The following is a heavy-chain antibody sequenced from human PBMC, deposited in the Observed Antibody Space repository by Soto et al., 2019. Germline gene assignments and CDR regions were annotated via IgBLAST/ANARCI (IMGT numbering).Heavy chain of an antibody. D-gene: IGHD2-2*02. V-gene: IGHV3-33*01. J-gene: IGHJ6*02. CDR2: IWYDGSNK. CDR1: GFTFSSYG. Sequence: VGSLRLSCAASGFTFSSYGMHWVRQAPGKGLEWVAVIWYDGSNKYYADSVKGRFTISRDNSKNTLYLQMNSLRAEDTAVYYCARDFSGRYCSSTSCYRWDYYYYGMDVWGQGTTVTVSS. CDR3: ARDFSGRYCSSTSCYRWDYYYYGMDV.